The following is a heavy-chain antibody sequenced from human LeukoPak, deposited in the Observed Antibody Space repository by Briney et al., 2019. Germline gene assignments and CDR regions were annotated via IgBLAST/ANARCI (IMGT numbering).Heavy chain of an antibody. D-gene: IGHD3-10*01. Sequence: GGSLRLSCAASGFIVSSKYMSWVRQAPGMGLEWVSIIYSGGSTYYADSVKGRFTISRDNSKNTLYLQMNSLRAEDTAVYYCARDGDYGSGSYYKRDYYYGMDVWGQGTTVTVSS. J-gene: IGHJ6*02. CDR3: ARDGDYGSGSYYKRDYYYGMDV. CDR1: GFIVSSKY. CDR2: IYSGGST. V-gene: IGHV3-53*01.